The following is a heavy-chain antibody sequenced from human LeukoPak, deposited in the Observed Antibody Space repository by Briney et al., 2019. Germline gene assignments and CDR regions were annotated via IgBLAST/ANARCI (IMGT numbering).Heavy chain of an antibody. CDR1: GYTFTSYY. D-gene: IGHD3-10*02. Sequence: ASVKVSCKASGYTFTSYYMHWVRQAPGQGLEWMXIINPSGGSTSYAQKFQGRVTMTRDTSTSTVYMELSSLRSEDTAVYYCARQVHRITMSMDVWGQGTTVTVSS. J-gene: IGHJ6*02. CDR3: ARQVHRITMSMDV. V-gene: IGHV1-46*01. CDR2: INPSGGST.